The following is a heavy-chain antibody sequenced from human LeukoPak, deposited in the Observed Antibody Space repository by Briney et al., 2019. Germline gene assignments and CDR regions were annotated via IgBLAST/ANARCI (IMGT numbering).Heavy chain of an antibody. V-gene: IGHV3-23*01. CDR2: ISGSGGST. CDR3: AKDGYGDYELDY. D-gene: IGHD4-17*01. Sequence: PGGSLRLSCAASGFTFSSYAMSWVRQAPGKGLEWVSAISGSGGSTYYADSVKGRFTISRDNSKNTLYLQMNGLRAEDTAVYYCAKDGYGDYELDYWGQGTLVTVSS. J-gene: IGHJ4*02. CDR1: GFTFSSYA.